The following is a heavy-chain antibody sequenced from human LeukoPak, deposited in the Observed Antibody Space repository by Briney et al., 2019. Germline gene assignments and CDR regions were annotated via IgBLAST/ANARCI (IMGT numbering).Heavy chain of an antibody. V-gene: IGHV3-33*01. CDR1: GFTFSSYG. D-gene: IGHD2-15*01. J-gene: IGHJ4*02. CDR2: IWYDGSNK. Sequence: PGRSLRLSCAASGFTFSSYGMHWVRQAPGKGLEWVAGIWYDGSNKYYADSVKGRFTISRDNSKSTLYLQMNSLRAEETAVYYCEREGQGGRSLDYWGQGTLVSVPS. CDR3: EREGQGGRSLDY.